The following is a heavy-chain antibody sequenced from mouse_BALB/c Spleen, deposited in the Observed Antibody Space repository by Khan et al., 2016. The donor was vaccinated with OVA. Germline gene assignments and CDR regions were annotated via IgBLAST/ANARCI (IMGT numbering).Heavy chain of an antibody. CDR3: AERVLEGIFAY. CDR2: IDPSTGYT. D-gene: IGHD3-3*01. Sequence: QVQLQQSGAELAKPGASVKMSCKASGYTFTTYWMHWVKQRPGQGLEWIGYIDPSTGYTEYNQKFKDKATLTTDKSSSTAYMQLRSLTSEDSAVFYCAERVLEGIFAYWGQGTLVTVSA. V-gene: IGHV1-7*01. CDR1: GYTFTTYW. J-gene: IGHJ3*01.